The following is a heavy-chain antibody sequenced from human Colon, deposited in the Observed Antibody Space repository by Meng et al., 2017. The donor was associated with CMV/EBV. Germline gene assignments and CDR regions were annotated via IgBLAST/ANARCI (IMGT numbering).Heavy chain of an antibody. J-gene: IGHJ3*02. CDR1: GFTFSNFY. Sequence: GGSLRLSCAASGFTFSNFYMYWVRQAPGKGLEWVAYISGSGTTIQHADSVKGRFTISRDNAKNSLSLQMNSLRAEDTAIYYCARDSYDFGNGNSYAFDIWGQGTMVTVSS. CDR2: ISGSGTTI. D-gene: IGHD3-3*01. V-gene: IGHV3-11*01. CDR3: ARDSYDFGNGNSYAFDI.